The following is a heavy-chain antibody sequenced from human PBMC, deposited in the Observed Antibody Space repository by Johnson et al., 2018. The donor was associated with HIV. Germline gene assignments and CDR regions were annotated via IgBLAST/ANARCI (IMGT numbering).Heavy chain of an antibody. D-gene: IGHD3-22*01. Sequence: LLVESGGGVVQPGRSLRLSCAASGFTFSSYAMSWVRQAPGKGLEWVSAISGSGGSTYYADSVKGRFTISRDNSKNTLYLQMNSLRAEDTAVYFCARDRRYYDSSGYYHDAFDIWGQGTMVTVSS. CDR1: GFTFSSYA. CDR3: ARDRRYYDSSGYYHDAFDI. V-gene: IGHV3-23*04. J-gene: IGHJ3*02. CDR2: ISGSGGST.